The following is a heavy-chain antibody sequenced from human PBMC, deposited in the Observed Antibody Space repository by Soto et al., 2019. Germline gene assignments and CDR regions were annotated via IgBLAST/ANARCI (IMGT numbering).Heavy chain of an antibody. V-gene: IGHV3-7*01. D-gene: IGHD5-18*01. Sequence: EVQLVESGGGLVQPGGSLRLSCVASGFTFSTYWMTWVRQAPGKGLEWVANIKPDGREKYYVDSVKGRFTISRDNAKNSLYLQMNSLRAEDTAVYYCAGGYSFGDYWGQGTLVTVSS. CDR2: IKPDGREK. CDR1: GFTFSTYW. CDR3: AGGYSFGDY. J-gene: IGHJ4*02.